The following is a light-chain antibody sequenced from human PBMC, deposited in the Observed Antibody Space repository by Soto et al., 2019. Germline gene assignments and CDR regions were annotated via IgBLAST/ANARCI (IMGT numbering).Light chain of an antibody. CDR1: QSVSSNY. CDR2: GAS. J-gene: IGKJ5*01. Sequence: ETVLPQSPGTLSFSPVERDTLSCTASQSVSSNYLAWYQQKPGQAPRLLIYGASSRATGIPDRFSGSGSGTDFTLTISRLEPEDFAVYYCQQYGNSPPETFGQGTRLEIK. V-gene: IGKV3-20*01. CDR3: QQYGNSPPET.